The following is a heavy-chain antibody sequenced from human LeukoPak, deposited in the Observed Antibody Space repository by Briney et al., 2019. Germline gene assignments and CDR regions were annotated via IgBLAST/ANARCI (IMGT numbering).Heavy chain of an antibody. CDR2: IIPIFGTA. CDR1: GFTFSSYA. D-gene: IGHD3-3*01. J-gene: IGHJ6*03. V-gene: IGHV1-69*05. Sequence: PGGSLRLSCAASGFTFSSYAISWVRQAPGQGLEWMGGIIPIFGTANYAQKFQGRVTITTDESTSTAYMELSSLRSEDTAVYYCARAIFGVVTPPYYYYMDVWGKGTTVTVSS. CDR3: ARAIFGVVTPPYYYYMDV.